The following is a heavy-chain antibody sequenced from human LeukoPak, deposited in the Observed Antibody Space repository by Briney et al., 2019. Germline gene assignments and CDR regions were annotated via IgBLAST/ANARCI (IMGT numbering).Heavy chain of an antibody. CDR3: ARELDSRRDLYFDY. V-gene: IGHV1-18*01. D-gene: IGHD6-13*01. CDR2: ISAYNGNT. Sequence: ASVKVSCKASGYTFTSYGISWVRQAPGQGLEWMGWISAYNGNTNYARKLQGRVTMTTDTSTSTAYMELRGLRSDDTAVYYCARELDSRRDLYFDYWGQGTLVTVSS. CDR1: GYTFTSYG. J-gene: IGHJ4*02.